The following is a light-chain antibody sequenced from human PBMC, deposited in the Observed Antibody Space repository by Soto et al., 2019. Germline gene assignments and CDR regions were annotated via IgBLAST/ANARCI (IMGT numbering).Light chain of an antibody. V-gene: IGKV3-15*01. CDR2: DAS. J-gene: IGKJ1*01. Sequence: EIVMTPFPGTLSVSPGERATLSCRASQSVRSSLAWYQQKPGQAPRLFIYDASTRATGIPARFSGSGSGTEFTLTISSLQSEDFAVYYCQQYNSWPETFGQGTKVDIK. CDR1: QSVRSS. CDR3: QQYNSWPET.